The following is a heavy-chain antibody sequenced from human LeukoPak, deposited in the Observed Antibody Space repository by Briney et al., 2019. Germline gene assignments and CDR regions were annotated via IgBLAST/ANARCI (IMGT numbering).Heavy chain of an antibody. CDR2: ITGSGGST. V-gene: IGHV3-23*01. Sequence: GGSLRLSCAASGFTFGSYAMNWVRQAPGMGLEWVSLITGSGGSTYYADSVKGRFTISGDNSKNTLYLQMNSLRAEDTAVYYCGKGSGPNYYGMDVWGKGTTVTVSS. CDR3: GKGSGPNYYGMDV. D-gene: IGHD2-15*01. J-gene: IGHJ6*04. CDR1: GFTFGSYA.